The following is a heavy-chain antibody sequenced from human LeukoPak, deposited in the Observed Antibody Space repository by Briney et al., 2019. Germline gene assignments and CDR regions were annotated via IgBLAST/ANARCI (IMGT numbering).Heavy chain of an antibody. Sequence: GGSLRLSCAASGFTFSSYIMSWVRQAPGKGLEWVSTISGSGGSTNYADSVKGRFTISRDNAKNSLYLPMNSLRAEDTAVYYCARDKGFGELAGYMDVWGKGTTVTVSS. J-gene: IGHJ6*03. D-gene: IGHD3-10*01. CDR3: ARDKGFGELAGYMDV. V-gene: IGHV3-23*01. CDR2: ISGSGGST. CDR1: GFTFSSYI.